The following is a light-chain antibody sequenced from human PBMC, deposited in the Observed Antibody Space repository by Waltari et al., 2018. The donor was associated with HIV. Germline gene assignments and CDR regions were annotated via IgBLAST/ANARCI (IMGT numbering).Light chain of an antibody. V-gene: IGKV1-8*01. CDR1: QGISSY. Sequence: AIRMTQSPSSFSASTGDRVTITCRASQGISSYLAWYQQKPGKAPKLLLYAASTLQSGVPSRFSGSGFGTDFTLTISCLQSEDFATYYCQQYYTYPWTFGQGTKVHIK. CDR3: QQYYTYPWT. CDR2: AAS. J-gene: IGKJ1*01.